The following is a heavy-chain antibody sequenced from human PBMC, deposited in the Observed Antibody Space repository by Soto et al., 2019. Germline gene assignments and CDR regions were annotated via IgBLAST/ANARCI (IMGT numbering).Heavy chain of an antibody. CDR3: TRDHYGRGFSYGAFDS. V-gene: IGHV3-49*03. CDR2: IKSKAFGGTP. CDR1: GFTFGDYA. J-gene: IGHJ4*02. D-gene: IGHD5-18*01. Sequence: EVHLVESGGGLVEPGRSLRLSCSPSGFTFGDYAMNWFRQAPGKGLEWVGFIKSKAFGGTPEYAASVKGRFTISRDDSMSIAYLQMNSLKTDDTAVYYCTRDHYGRGFSYGAFDSCGQGSPVTVSS.